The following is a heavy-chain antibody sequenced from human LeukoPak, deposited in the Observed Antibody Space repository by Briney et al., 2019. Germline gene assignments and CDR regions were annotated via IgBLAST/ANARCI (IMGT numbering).Heavy chain of an antibody. D-gene: IGHD3-10*01. Sequence: GESLKISCKGSGYSFTSYWIGWVRQMPGKGLEWMGIIYPGDSDTRYSPSFQGQVTISADKSISTAYLQWSSLKASDTAMYYCARQIFQGRDSMVRAQKAGTNWFDPWGQGTLVTVSS. CDR1: GYSFTSYW. V-gene: IGHV5-51*01. CDR3: ARQIFQGRDSMVRAQKAGTNWFDP. J-gene: IGHJ5*02. CDR2: IYPGDSDT.